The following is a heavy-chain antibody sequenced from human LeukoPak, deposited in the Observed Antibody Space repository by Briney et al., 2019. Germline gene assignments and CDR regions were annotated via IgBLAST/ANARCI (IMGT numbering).Heavy chain of an antibody. J-gene: IGHJ4*02. CDR1: GGSISSSNYY. V-gene: IGHV4-39*01. CDR3: ARHEAQDFDY. Sequence: SETLSLTCTVSGGSISSSNYYWGWIRQPPGEGLEWIGSIYYSGTTYYSSSLKSRVIISVDTSKNQFSLKLSSVTATDTAVYYCARHEAQDFDYWGQGTLVTVSS. CDR2: IYYSGTT.